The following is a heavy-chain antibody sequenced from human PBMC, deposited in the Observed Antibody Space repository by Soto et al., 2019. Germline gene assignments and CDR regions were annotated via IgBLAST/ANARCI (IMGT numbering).Heavy chain of an antibody. V-gene: IGHV4-59*01. D-gene: IGHD2-15*01. CDR2: IYYSGST. CDR3: ARLVVATPYYFDY. Sequence: SETLSLTCTVSGGSISSYYWSWIRQPPGKGLEWIGYIYYSGSTNYDPSLKSRVTISVDTSKNQFSLKLSSVTAADTAVYYCARLVVATPYYFDYWGQGTLVTVSS. CDR1: GGSISSYY. J-gene: IGHJ4*02.